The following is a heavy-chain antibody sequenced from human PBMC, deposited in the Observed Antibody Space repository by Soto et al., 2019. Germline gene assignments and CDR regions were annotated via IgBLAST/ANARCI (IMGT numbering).Heavy chain of an antibody. D-gene: IGHD2-8*01. CDR3: ARGGVYTWHS. Sequence: QVQLQESGPGLVKPSGTLSLTCAVSGGSVSGDSWWSWVRQPPGKGLEWIGEIFRSGTTNYNPSLKSRITISIDKSKNQFSLKLTSVTAADTAVYYCARGGVYTWHSWGQGTPVTVPS. V-gene: IGHV4-4*02. CDR1: GGSVSGDSW. CDR2: IFRSGTT. J-gene: IGHJ4*02.